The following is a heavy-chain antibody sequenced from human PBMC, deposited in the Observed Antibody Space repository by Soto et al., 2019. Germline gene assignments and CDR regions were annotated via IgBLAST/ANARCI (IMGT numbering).Heavy chain of an antibody. CDR3: APGVGYGGPDYREEIFDY. CDR1: GGTFSTYA. V-gene: IGHV1-69*14. CDR2: IIPAYATA. Sequence: QVQLVQSGAEVKKPGSSVKVSCKASGGTFSTYAISWVRQAPGQGLEWMGSIIPAYATANYAQKFQGRVTITAEITARTADMELSSLGAEGTAVYSCAPGVGYGGPDYREEIFDYWGQGTLVTVSS. D-gene: IGHD5-12*01. J-gene: IGHJ4*02.